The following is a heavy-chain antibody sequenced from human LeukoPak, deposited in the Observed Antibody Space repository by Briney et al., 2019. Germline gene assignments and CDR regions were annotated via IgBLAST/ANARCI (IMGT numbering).Heavy chain of an antibody. J-gene: IGHJ4*02. V-gene: IGHV4-4*07. D-gene: IGHD6-19*01. CDR2: IHTSGST. CDR3: ARAPEFSSGWLLDW. CDR1: GGSISSYY. Sequence: SETLSLTRTVSGGSISSYYWTWIRQSAGKGLEWIGRIHTSGSTNYNPSLESRVTMSVDTSKSQFSLKLSSVTATDTGVYYCARAPEFSSGWLLDWWGQGSLVTVSS.